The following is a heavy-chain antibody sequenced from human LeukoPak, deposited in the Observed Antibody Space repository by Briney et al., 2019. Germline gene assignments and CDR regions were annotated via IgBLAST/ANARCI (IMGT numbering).Heavy chain of an antibody. CDR2: IKKDGSEK. Sequence: PGGSLRLSCAASGFTFNSYWMSWVRQAPGKGLEWVANIKKDGSEKNYVDSVKGRFTISRDNAKNSLYLQMDSLRAEDTAVYYCASFISLGAWGQGTLVNVSS. V-gene: IGHV3-7*01. CDR1: GFTFNSYW. J-gene: IGHJ5*02. CDR3: ASFISLGA. D-gene: IGHD3-16*01.